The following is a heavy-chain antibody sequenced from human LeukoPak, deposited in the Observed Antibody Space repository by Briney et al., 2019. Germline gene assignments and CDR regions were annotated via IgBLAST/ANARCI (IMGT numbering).Heavy chain of an antibody. Sequence: GGSLRLSCAASGNYCMHWVRQAPGKGLVWVSHINSDGSWTSYADSVKGRFTISKDNAKNTVYLQMNSLRAEDTAVYYCAKDRDPHYYDSSGYSYWGQGTLVTVSS. CDR2: INSDGSWT. D-gene: IGHD3-22*01. J-gene: IGHJ4*02. CDR3: AKDRDPHYYDSSGYSY. CDR1: GNYC. V-gene: IGHV3-74*01.